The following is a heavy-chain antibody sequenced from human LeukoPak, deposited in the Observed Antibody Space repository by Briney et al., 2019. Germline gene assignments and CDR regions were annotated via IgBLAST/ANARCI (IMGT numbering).Heavy chain of an antibody. CDR1: GGSFSGYY. J-gene: IGHJ4*02. V-gene: IGHV4-34*01. CDR2: IYYSGST. D-gene: IGHD4-23*01. CDR3: AYSTVVTRGYY. Sequence: SSETLSLTCAVYGGSFSGYYWSWIRQPPGKGLEWIGNIYYSGSTNYNPSLKSRVTKSVDTSKNQFFLKLSSVTAADTAVYYCAYSTVVTRGYYWGQGTLVTVSS.